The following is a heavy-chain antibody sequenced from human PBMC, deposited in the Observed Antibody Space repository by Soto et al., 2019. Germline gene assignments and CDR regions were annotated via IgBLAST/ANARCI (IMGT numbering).Heavy chain of an antibody. J-gene: IGHJ2*01. D-gene: IGHD6-13*01. CDR2: IDSSSSYT. V-gene: IGHV3-11*05. CDR3: ARIIAAAGGRRYFDL. CDR1: GFTFSDYY. Sequence: VQLVESGGGLVKPGGSLRLSCAASGFTFSDYYMSWIRQAPGKGLEWVSYIDSSSSYTNYADSVKGRFTISRDNAKNSLDLQMNSLRAEDTAVYYCARIIAAAGGRRYFDLWGRGTLVTVSS.